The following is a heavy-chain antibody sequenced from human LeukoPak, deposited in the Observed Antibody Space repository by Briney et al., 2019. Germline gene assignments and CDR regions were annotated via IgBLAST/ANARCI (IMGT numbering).Heavy chain of an antibody. J-gene: IGHJ5*02. CDR3: ARTGYCSGGSCYGGWFDP. CDR1: GGSASRDSYY. V-gene: IGHV4-61*01. D-gene: IGHD2-15*01. CDR2: IYYTGST. Sequence: SETLSLTCSVSGGSASRDSYYRSWIRQPPGKRLERIPSIYYTGSTKYIPSLKGRVTISVDTSKNQFSLKLNSVTAADTAVYYCARTGYCSGGSCYGGWFDPWGQGTLVSVSS.